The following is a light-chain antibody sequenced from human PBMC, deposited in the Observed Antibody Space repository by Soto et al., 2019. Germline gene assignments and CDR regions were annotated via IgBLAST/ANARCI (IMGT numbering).Light chain of an antibody. CDR2: EVS. Sequence: QSALTQPASVSGSPGQSITISCTGTSSDIGDYNYVSWYQQHPGKAPKLMIYEVSNRPSGVSNRFSGSKSGNTASLTISGLQAGDEADYYCCSFTSSSPYVFGPGTKVTAL. V-gene: IGLV2-14*01. CDR1: SSDIGDYNY. CDR3: CSFTSSSPYV. J-gene: IGLJ1*01.